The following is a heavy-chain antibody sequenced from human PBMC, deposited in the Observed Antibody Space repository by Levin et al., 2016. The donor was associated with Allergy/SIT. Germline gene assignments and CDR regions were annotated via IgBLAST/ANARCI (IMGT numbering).Heavy chain of an antibody. V-gene: IGHV3-74*01. CDR1: GFPFSTSW. J-gene: IGHJ4*02. D-gene: IGHD1-7*01. CDR2: INGDGGTI. Sequence: GESLKISCAASGFPFSTSWLHWVRQPPGKGPVWVSRINGDGGTINYGDSVKGRFTISRDNAKNTLYLHLNGLKVEDTATYYCTTAGNYRFDYWGQGTRVTVSP. CDR3: TTAGNYRFDY.